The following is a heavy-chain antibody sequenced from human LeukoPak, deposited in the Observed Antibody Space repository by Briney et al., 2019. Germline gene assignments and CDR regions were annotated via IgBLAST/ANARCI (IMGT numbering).Heavy chain of an antibody. CDR2: INGESTFK. J-gene: IGHJ4*02. Sequence: GGSLSLSCTASGFSFSSPGMNWVRQAPGKGLDWVSSINGESTFKVYADSVKGRFTISRDNAKNALYLQMSSLRAEDTAVYYRARATVRGTVTTFDYWGQGTLVTASS. CDR3: ARATVRGTVTTFDY. V-gene: IGHV3-21*01. D-gene: IGHD4-11*01. CDR1: GFSFSSPG.